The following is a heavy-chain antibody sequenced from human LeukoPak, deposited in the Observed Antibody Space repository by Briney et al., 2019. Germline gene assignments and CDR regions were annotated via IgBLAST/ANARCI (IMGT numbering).Heavy chain of an antibody. J-gene: IGHJ4*02. D-gene: IGHD3-16*02. CDR1: GFTFSSYA. CDR3: AKATLGGLRLGELSLYTGSLGY. V-gene: IGHV3-23*01. Sequence: GGSLRLSCAASGFTFSSYAMSWVRQAPGKGLEWVSAISGSGGSTYYADSVKGRFTISRDNSKNTLYLQMNSLRAEDTAVYYCAKATLGGLRLGELSLYTGSLGYWGQGTLVTVSS. CDR2: ISGSGGST.